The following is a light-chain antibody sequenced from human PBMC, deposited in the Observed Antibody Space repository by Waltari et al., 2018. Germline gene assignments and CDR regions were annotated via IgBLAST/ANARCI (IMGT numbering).Light chain of an antibody. J-gene: IGKJ3*01. Sequence: EIVMTQSPLFLPVTPGEPASISCRSSQSVLHSDGYNYLVWYLQKPGQSPQLLIYLGSHRAYVVPVSFSVSGSGTDFSLLFRRVDAVDVGVFYFIQALQSPFTFCPGTYVDIK. V-gene: IGKV2-28*01. CDR1: QSVLHSDGYNY. CDR3: IQALQSPFT. CDR2: LGS.